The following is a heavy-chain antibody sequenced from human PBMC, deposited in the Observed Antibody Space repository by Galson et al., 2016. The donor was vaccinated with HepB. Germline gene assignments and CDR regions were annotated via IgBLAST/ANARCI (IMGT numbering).Heavy chain of an antibody. V-gene: IGHV3-9*01. CDR1: GFTFEDHA. CDR2: ISWDSGRI. CDR3: AKDYSSGWYRAYDY. Sequence: SLRLSCAASGFTFEDHAMHWVRQAPGKGLEWVSGISWDSGRIGYADSVKGRFTISRDNAENSLYLQMNSLKSEDTALYYCAKDYSSGWYRAYDYWGQGTVVTVSS. J-gene: IGHJ4*02. D-gene: IGHD6-19*01.